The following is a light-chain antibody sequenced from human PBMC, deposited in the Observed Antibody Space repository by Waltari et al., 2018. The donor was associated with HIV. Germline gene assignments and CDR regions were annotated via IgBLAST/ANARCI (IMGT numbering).Light chain of an antibody. Sequence: DIVMTQSPDSLAVSLGERATLNCKSSQSVLYSSNNKNYVAWYQQKPGQSPKLLVYWASTREFGVPERFSGSGSGTDYTLTISSLQAEDVAVYYGKQYNSGATFGQGTKVEIK. CDR2: WAS. CDR1: QSVLYSSNNKNY. CDR3: KQYNSGAT. J-gene: IGKJ1*01. V-gene: IGKV4-1*01.